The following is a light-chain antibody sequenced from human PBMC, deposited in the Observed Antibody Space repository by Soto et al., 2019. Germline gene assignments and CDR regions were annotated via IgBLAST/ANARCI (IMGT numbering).Light chain of an antibody. CDR2: GAS. J-gene: IGKJ1*01. V-gene: IGKV3-20*01. CDR3: QQYGSSPWT. CDR1: QSVSSSF. Sequence: EIVLTQSPGTLSLSPGERATLSCRASQSVSSSFLAWYQQKPDQAPRLLIYGASSRATGIPDRFSGSGSGTDFTLTISRREPEDFAVYYCQQYGSSPWTVGQGTKVEIK.